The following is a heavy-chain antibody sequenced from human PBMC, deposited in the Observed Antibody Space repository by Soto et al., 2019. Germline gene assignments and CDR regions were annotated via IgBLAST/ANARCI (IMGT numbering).Heavy chain of an antibody. Sequence: GGSLRLSCAASGFTFSSFEMNWVRQAPGKGLDWVSYISTSGGTTHYADSVKGRFTVSRDNTKDSLYLEMNRLRAEDTAVYYCARETPGGAAASDSWGQGTLVTVSS. CDR3: ARETPGGAAASDS. V-gene: IGHV3-48*03. J-gene: IGHJ4*02. D-gene: IGHD6-13*01. CDR1: GFTFSSFE. CDR2: ISTSGGTT.